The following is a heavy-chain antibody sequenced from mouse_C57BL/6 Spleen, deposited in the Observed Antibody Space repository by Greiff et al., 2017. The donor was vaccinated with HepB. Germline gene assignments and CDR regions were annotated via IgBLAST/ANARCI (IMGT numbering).Heavy chain of an antibody. CDR2: IWRGGST. D-gene: IGHD1-1*01. CDR1: GFSLTRYG. Sequence: QVQLKQSGPGLVQPSQSLSITCTVSGFSLTRYGVHWVRQSPGKGLEWLGVIWRGGSTDYNAAFMSRLSITKDNSKSQVFFKMNSLQADDTAIYYCAKPYYDGSSYWYFDVWGTGTTVTVSS. J-gene: IGHJ1*03. V-gene: IGHV2-5*01. CDR3: AKPYYDGSSYWYFDV.